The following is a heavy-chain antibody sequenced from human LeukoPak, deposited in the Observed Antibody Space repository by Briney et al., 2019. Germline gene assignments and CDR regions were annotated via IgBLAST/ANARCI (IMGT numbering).Heavy chain of an antibody. CDR3: AKEPLRFLEWSFSAFDI. J-gene: IGHJ3*02. Sequence: GGSLRLSCAASGFTFSSYAMSWVRQAPGKGLEWVSAISGSGGSTYYADSVKGRFTISRDNSKNTLYLQMNSLRAEDTAVYYCAKEPLRFLEWSFSAFDIWGQGTMVTVSS. CDR2: ISGSGGST. V-gene: IGHV3-23*01. CDR1: GFTFSSYA. D-gene: IGHD3-3*01.